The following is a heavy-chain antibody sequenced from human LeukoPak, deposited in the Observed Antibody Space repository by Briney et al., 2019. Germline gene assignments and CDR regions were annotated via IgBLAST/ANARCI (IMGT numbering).Heavy chain of an antibody. CDR1: GGSFSGYY. V-gene: IGHV4-34*01. CDR2: INHSRST. J-gene: IGHJ5*02. Sequence: PSETLSLTCAAYGGSFSGYYWNWIRQSPGMGLEWIGEINHSRSTNYNPSLKSRVTISVDTPKNQFSLRLTSVTAADTAVCYCARGRVQYYFGSGSQGWFDPWGQGTLVTVSS. D-gene: IGHD3-10*01. CDR3: ARGRVQYYFGSGSQGWFDP.